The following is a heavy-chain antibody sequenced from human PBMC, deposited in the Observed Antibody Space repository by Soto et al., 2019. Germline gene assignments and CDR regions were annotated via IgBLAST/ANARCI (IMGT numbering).Heavy chain of an antibody. J-gene: IGHJ6*02. V-gene: IGHV3-23*01. CDR1: GLSFSNYV. D-gene: IGHD3-10*01. CDR2: ISASDGRA. Sequence: PGGSLRLSCAASGLSFSNYVMTWVRQAPGKGLEWVSLISASDGRAYYADSVKGRFTISRDNSNNTLYLQMNSLRVEDTAVYYCAKGDSMIRGVSGMNVWGRGTTVTVSS. CDR3: AKGDSMIRGVSGMNV.